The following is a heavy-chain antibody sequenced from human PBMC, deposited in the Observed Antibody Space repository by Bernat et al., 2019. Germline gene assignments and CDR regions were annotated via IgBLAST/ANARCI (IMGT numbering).Heavy chain of an antibody. V-gene: IGHV5-10-1*03. CDR3: ARHIGGNRDAFDI. J-gene: IGHJ3*02. CDR2: IDPSDSYT. Sequence: EVQLVQSGAEGKKPGESLRISCKGSGYSFTSYWISGVRQMPGKGLEWMGRIDPSDSYTNYSPSFQGHVTISADKSISTAYLQWSSLKASDTAMYYCARHIGGNRDAFDIWGQGTMVTVSS. D-gene: IGHD4-23*01. CDR1: GYSFTSYW.